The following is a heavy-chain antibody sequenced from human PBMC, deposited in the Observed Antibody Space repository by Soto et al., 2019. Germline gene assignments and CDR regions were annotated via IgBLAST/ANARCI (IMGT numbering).Heavy chain of an antibody. CDR1: GYTFTSYG. CDR3: ARWGYCSSTRCYKYYYYYGMDV. CDR2: ISAYNGNT. Sequence: QVQLVQSGAEVKKPGASVKVSCKASGYTFTSYGISWVRQAPGQGLEWMGWISAYNGNTNYAQKLQGRVTMTTDTSTSTAYMELRSLRSDDTAVYYCARWGYCSSTRCYKYYYYYGMDVWGQGTTVTVSS. J-gene: IGHJ6*02. V-gene: IGHV1-18*01. D-gene: IGHD2-2*02.